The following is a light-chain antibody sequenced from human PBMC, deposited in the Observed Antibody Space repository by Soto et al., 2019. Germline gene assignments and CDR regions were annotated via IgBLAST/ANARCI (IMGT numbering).Light chain of an antibody. J-gene: IGKJ2*01. CDR3: QQYNSFPYT. Sequence: DIQMTQSPSTLSASVGDRVTMTCRASQSLSSWLAWYQQKPGKAPNLLIYKASSLESGVPSRFSGSGSGTEFTLTISSLQPDDFATYYCQQYNSFPYTFGQGTKLEIK. CDR2: KAS. CDR1: QSLSSW. V-gene: IGKV1-5*03.